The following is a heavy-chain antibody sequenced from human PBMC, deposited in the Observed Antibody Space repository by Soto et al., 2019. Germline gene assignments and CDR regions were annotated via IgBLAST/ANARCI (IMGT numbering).Heavy chain of an antibody. Sequence: QVQLVQSGAEVKKPGSSVKVSCKASGGTFSTNPISWVRQAPGQGLEWMGGTGSGTGPGNHAQKFQGRLTITVDQSTSTVYMALSSLSSEDTAVYYCARRDSGGFYRYFDSWGQGTLVTVSS. V-gene: IGHV1-69*01. J-gene: IGHJ4*02. CDR3: ARRDSGGFYRYFDS. CDR2: TGSGTGPG. D-gene: IGHD2-15*01. CDR1: GGTFSTNP.